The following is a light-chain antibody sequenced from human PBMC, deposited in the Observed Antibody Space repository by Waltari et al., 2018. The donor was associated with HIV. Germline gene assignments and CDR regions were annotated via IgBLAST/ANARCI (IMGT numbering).Light chain of an antibody. CDR3: QQYFSIPWT. J-gene: IGKJ1*01. CDR2: GCS. V-gene: IGKV4-1*01. CDR1: QNIFFASERANC. Sequence: DIVMSQSPDSLAVSLGERATINCKSSQNIFFASERANCLAWFQQKPGQPPKLLLRGCSVRAYGVPDRFGGSGSQTDFTLTISSLQAEDAAVYYCQQYFSIPWTFGQGTKLEIK.